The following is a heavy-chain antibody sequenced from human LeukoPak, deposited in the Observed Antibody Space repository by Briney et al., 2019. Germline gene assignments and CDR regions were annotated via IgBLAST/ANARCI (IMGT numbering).Heavy chain of an antibody. Sequence: PGGSLRLSCAASEFSFSTYGMHWVRQAPGKGLEWVAVISYDGSDKYYADSVKGRFTISRDNSKNTLFLQMNSLRPEDTAVYYCAKGLGRKLLWVLDYWGQGSLVTVSS. J-gene: IGHJ4*02. CDR1: EFSFSTYG. CDR3: AKGLGRKLLWVLDY. D-gene: IGHD2-2*03. V-gene: IGHV3-30*18. CDR2: ISYDGSDK.